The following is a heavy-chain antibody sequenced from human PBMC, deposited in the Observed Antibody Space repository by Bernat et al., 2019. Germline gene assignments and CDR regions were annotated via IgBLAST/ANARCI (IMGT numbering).Heavy chain of an antibody. V-gene: IGHV5-51*01. CDR1: GYSFTSYW. J-gene: IGHJ5*02. CDR3: ARHPPYCSGGSCYSVADAKGIGWFDP. CDR2: IYPGDSDT. Sequence: EVQLVQSGAEVKKPGESLKISCKGSGYSFTSYWIGWVRQMPGKGLEWMGIIYPGDSDTRYSPSFQGQVTISADKSISTAYLQWSSLKASDTAMYYCARHPPYCSGGSCYSVADAKGIGWFDPWGQGTLVTVSS. D-gene: IGHD2-15*01.